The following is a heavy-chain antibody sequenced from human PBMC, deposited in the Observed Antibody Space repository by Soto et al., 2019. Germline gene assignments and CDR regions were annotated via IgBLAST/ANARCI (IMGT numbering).Heavy chain of an antibody. Sequence: GGSLRLSCAASGFTFSSYDMHWVRQATGKGLEWVSAIGTAGDTYYPGSVKGRFTISRENAKNSLYLQMNSLRAGDTAVYYCARAPSALGYCSGGSCYGGSEFDYWGQGTLVTVSS. CDR2: IGTAGDT. D-gene: IGHD2-15*01. V-gene: IGHV3-13*01. CDR3: ARAPSALGYCSGGSCYGGSEFDY. J-gene: IGHJ4*02. CDR1: GFTFSSYD.